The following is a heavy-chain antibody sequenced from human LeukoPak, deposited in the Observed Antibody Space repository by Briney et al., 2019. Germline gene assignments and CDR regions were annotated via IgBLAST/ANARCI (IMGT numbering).Heavy chain of an antibody. CDR3: VKRGNDYYDSSGNFDFDF. J-gene: IGHJ4*02. Sequence: GGSLRLSCSASGFIFNKYAMYWVRQAPGRGLEYVSAISSNGVSTYYADYVKGRFTISRDNSKNTLYLQMSSLRAEDTAVFYCVKRGNDYYDSSGNFDFDFWGQGTLVTVSS. CDR1: GFIFNKYA. CDR2: ISSNGVST. D-gene: IGHD3-22*01. V-gene: IGHV3-64D*06.